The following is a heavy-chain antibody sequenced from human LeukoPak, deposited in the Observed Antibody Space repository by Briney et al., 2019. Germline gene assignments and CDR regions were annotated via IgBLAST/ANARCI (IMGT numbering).Heavy chain of an antibody. Sequence: GGSLRLSCAASGFTFSSYGMHWVRQAPGKGLEWVAVISYNGSNKYYADSVKGRFTISRDNSKNTLYLQMNSLRAEDTAVYYCAKSGFDSGSYYGLFDYWGQGTLVTVSS. D-gene: IGHD1-26*01. CDR1: GFTFSSYG. J-gene: IGHJ4*02. V-gene: IGHV3-30*18. CDR3: AKSGFDSGSYYGLFDY. CDR2: ISYNGSNK.